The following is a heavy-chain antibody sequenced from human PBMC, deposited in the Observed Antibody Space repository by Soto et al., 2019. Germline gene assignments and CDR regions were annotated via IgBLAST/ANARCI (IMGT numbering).Heavy chain of an antibody. J-gene: IGHJ3*02. CDR2: INPKSGGT. CDR1: GYMFTRYY. D-gene: IGHD3-22*01. Sequence: ASVKVSCKASGYMFTRYYIHWVRQAPGQGLEWMGWINPKSGGTKYAEKFQGRVSMTGDTSITTAYMELSSLRSDDTAVYYCATDRVAFDMWGQGTKVTVSS. V-gene: IGHV1-2*02. CDR3: ATDRVAFDM.